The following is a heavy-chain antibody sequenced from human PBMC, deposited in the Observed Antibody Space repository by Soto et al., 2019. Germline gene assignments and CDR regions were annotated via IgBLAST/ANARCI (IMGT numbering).Heavy chain of an antibody. CDR1: GFTFSSYG. J-gene: IGHJ6*02. CDR3: ARDLRPYYDFWSGYRAYYGMDV. CDR2: IWYDGSNK. Sequence: GGSLRLSCAASGFTFSSYGMHWVRQAPGKXLEWVAVIWYDGSNKYYADSVKGRFTISRDNSKNTLYLQMNCLRAEDTAVYYCARDLRPYYDFWSGYRAYYGMDVWGQGTAVTVSS. V-gene: IGHV3-33*01. D-gene: IGHD3-3*01.